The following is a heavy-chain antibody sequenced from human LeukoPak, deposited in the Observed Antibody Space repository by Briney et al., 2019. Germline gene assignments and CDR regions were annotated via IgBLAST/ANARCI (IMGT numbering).Heavy chain of an antibody. V-gene: IGHV3-30-3*01. CDR1: GFTFRSYA. J-gene: IGHJ4*02. Sequence: GGSLRLSCAASGFTFRSYAMHWVRQAPGKGLEWVAVISYDGSNKYYADSVKGRFTIFRDNSKNTLYLQMNSLRAEDTAVYYCARDPYSSALYYFDYWGQGTLVTVSS. CDR2: ISYDGSNK. CDR3: ARDPYSSALYYFDY. D-gene: IGHD6-19*01.